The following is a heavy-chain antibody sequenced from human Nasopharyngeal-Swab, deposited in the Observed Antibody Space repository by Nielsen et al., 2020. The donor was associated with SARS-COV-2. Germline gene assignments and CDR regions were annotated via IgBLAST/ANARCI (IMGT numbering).Heavy chain of an antibody. J-gene: IGHJ4*02. V-gene: IGHV3-48*04. CDR2: ISSSSSTI. CDR3: ARGDYYDSSGYYTY. D-gene: IGHD3-22*01. Sequence: GDSLKISCAASGFTFSSYSMNWVRQAPGKGLEWVSYISSSSSTIYYADSVKGRFTISRDNAKNSLYLQMNSLRAEDTAVYYCARGDYYDSSGYYTYWGQGTLVTVSS. CDR1: GFTFSSYS.